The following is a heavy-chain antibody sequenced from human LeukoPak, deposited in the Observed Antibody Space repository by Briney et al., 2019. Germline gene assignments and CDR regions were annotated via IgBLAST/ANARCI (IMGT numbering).Heavy chain of an antibody. D-gene: IGHD1-14*01. CDR1: GGSISSGSYY. Sequence: PSETLSLTCTVSGGSISSGSYYWSWIRQPAGKGLEWIGRIYTSGSTNYNPSLKSRVTISVDTSKNRFSLKLSSVTAADTAVYYCAREATVKTGNYWGQGTLVTVSS. CDR2: IYTSGST. V-gene: IGHV4-61*02. CDR3: AREATVKTGNY. J-gene: IGHJ4*02.